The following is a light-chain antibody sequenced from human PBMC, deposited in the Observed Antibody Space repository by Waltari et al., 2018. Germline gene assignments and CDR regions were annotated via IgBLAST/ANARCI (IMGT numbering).Light chain of an antibody. J-gene: IGKJ3*01. CDR3: QQYYGSPFT. CDR1: QSVLYSSNNKIY. CDR2: WAS. Sequence: DIVMTQSPDSLAVSLGERATINCKSSQSVLYSSNNKIYLAWYQQKPGQPPKLLIYWASSRESGVPDRFSGSGSGTDFTLTISSLQAEDVAVYYCQQYYGSPFTFGPGTKVDIK. V-gene: IGKV4-1*01.